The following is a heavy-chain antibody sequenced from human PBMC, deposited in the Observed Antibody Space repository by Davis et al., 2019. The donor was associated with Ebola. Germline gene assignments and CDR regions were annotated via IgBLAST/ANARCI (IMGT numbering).Heavy chain of an antibody. D-gene: IGHD1-20*01. CDR3: TRRYSWNPGWMDP. CDR1: GYTFSSYD. V-gene: IGHV1-8*01. J-gene: IGHJ5*02. Sequence: AASVKVSCKASGYTFSSYDINWVRQATGQGLEWMGWMNPNSGNTGYAQKFQGRITMTRNTSINTAYMELNSLRSEDTAVYYCTRRYSWNPGWMDPWGQGTLVTVS. CDR2: MNPNSGNT.